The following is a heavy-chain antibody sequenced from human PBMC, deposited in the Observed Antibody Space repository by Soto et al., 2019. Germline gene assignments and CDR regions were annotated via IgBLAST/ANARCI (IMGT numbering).Heavy chain of an antibody. J-gene: IGHJ6*03. Sequence: PGGSLRLSCAASGFTFSSYWMSWVRQAPGKGLEWVANIKQDGSEKYYVDSVKGRFTISRDNAKNSLYLQMNSLRAEDTAVYYCAREIVLMVYAHYYYYMDVWGKGTTVTVSS. CDR2: IKQDGSEK. V-gene: IGHV3-7*01. D-gene: IGHD2-8*01. CDR3: AREIVLMVYAHYYYYMDV. CDR1: GFTFSSYW.